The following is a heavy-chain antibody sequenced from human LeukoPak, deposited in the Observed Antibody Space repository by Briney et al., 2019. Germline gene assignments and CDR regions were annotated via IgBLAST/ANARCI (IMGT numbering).Heavy chain of an antibody. V-gene: IGHV3-20*04. CDR3: ARAQTYGDYRLLLDY. J-gene: IGHJ4*02. D-gene: IGHD4-17*01. CDR1: GFTFTTYW. CDR2: LNWDGGTT. Sequence: RGSLRLSCAASGFTFTTYWMSWVRQAPGKGLEWVSGLNWDGGTTGHADSVKGRFTISRDNAKNSLYLQMNSLRAEDTALYYCARAQTYGDYRLLLDYWGQGTLVTVSS.